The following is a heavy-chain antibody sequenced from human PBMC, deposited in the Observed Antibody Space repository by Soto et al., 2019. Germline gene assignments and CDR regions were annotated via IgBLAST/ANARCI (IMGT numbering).Heavy chain of an antibody. CDR1: GGSISSGNW. J-gene: IGHJ4*02. D-gene: IGHD6-13*01. CDR2: IHHSGST. V-gene: IGHV4-4*02. CDR3: ARDQGSHPGD. Sequence: QVQLQESGPGLVRPSGTVSLTCAVSGGSISSGNWWSWVRQPPGKGLEWIGEIHHSGSTNYNPSLKRRVTTSVVPSKNLFSLTLNSVTAADTAFYYCARDQGSHPGDWGQGTLVSVSS.